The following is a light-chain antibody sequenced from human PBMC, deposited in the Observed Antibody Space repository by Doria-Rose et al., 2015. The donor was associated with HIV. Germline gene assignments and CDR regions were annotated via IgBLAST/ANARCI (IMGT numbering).Light chain of an antibody. J-gene: IGKJ1*01. CDR3: HQYGTSWT. V-gene: IGKV3-20*01. CDR1: QSFSSTY. CDR2: DGS. Sequence: TQSPGTLSLSPGERATLSCRASQSFSSTYLAWYQQQPSQAPSLLIYDGSTRATGIPDRFSASGSGTDFTLTINRLELEDFALYYCHQYGTSWTFGQGTKVEI.